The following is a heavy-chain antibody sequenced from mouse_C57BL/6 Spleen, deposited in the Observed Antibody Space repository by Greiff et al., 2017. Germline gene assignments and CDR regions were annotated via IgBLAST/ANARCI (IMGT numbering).Heavy chain of an antibody. CDR2: IDPETSGT. Sequence: VKLMESGAELVRPGASVTLSCKASGYTFTDYEMHWVKQTPVHGLEWIGAIDPETSGTAYNQKFKGKAILTADKSSSTAYMELRSLTSEDSAVYYCTRSGLYYYGSSYGYWGQGTTLTVSS. CDR1: GYTFTDYE. J-gene: IGHJ2*01. CDR3: TRSGLYYYGSSYGY. V-gene: IGHV1-15*01. D-gene: IGHD1-1*01.